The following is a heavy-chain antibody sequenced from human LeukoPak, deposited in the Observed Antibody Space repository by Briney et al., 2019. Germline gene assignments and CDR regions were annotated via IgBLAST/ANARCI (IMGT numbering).Heavy chain of an antibody. CDR3: ARRYYDFWSGYYSNIDY. J-gene: IGHJ4*02. CDR2: IYYSGST. V-gene: IGHV4-39*07. Sequence: SETLSLTCTVSGGSISSSNYHWGWIRQPPGKGLEWIGSIYYSGSTYYCPSLRSRVTISVDTSKNQFSLKLSSVTAADTAVYYCARRYYDFWSGYYSNIDYWGQGTLVTVSS. D-gene: IGHD3-3*01. CDR1: GGSISSSNYH.